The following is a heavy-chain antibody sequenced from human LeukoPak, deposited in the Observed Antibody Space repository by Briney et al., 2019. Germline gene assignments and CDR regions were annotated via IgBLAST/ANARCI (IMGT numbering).Heavy chain of an antibody. CDR3: ASGSGAYGDYTDY. D-gene: IGHD4-17*01. CDR1: GFTFSSYS. Sequence: GGSLRLSCAASGFTFSSYSMNWVRQAPGKGLEWVSYIISSSSTIYYADSVKGRFTISRDNAKNSLYLQMNSLRAEDTAVYYCASGSGAYGDYTDYWGQGTLVTVSS. V-gene: IGHV3-48*01. CDR2: IISSSSTI. J-gene: IGHJ4*02.